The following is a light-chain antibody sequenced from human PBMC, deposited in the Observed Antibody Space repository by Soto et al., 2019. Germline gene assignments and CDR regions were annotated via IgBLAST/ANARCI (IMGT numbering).Light chain of an antibody. V-gene: IGKV3-15*01. J-gene: IGKJ4*01. Sequence: EVVMTQSPATLSLSPGEGATLSCRASQGIGDTLAWYQHKPGQTPSILIYDTSTRATGVPARFSGSSSGTEFTLTIISLQSEDVAVDYCQRYNNWPLTFGGGTKVESK. CDR3: QRYNNWPLT. CDR2: DTS. CDR1: QGIGDT.